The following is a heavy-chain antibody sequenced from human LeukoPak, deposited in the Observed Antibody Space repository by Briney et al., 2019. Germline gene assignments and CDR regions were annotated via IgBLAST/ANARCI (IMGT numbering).Heavy chain of an antibody. CDR1: GFSFTSYW. D-gene: IGHD3-9*01. V-gene: IGHV3-74*01. Sequence: GGSLRLSCAASGFSFTSYWMHWVRQAPGKGLVWVSRINSDGSSTTYADSVKGRFTISRDNAKNTLYLQMNTLRGEDTAVYYCARGNTLTGYSRYWGQGTLVTVSS. J-gene: IGHJ4*02. CDR3: ARGNTLTGYSRY. CDR2: INSDGSST.